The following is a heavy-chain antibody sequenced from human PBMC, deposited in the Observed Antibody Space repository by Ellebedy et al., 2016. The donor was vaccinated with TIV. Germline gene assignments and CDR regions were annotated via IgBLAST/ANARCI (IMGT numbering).Heavy chain of an antibody. CDR2: IIPSGGIT. CDR1: GYTFTSYG. J-gene: IGHJ4*02. Sequence: ASVKVSCKASGYTFTSYGISWVRQAPGQGLEWMGIIIPSGGITNYAQKFQGRVTMTRDTSTSTVSMELSSLRSEDTAVYYCVREKAGGMFDYWGQGTLVTVSS. D-gene: IGHD6-13*01. CDR3: VREKAGGMFDY. V-gene: IGHV1-46*01.